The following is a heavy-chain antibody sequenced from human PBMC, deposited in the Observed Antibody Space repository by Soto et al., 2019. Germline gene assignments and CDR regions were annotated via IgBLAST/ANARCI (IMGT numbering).Heavy chain of an antibody. CDR2: ISYDGSNK. CDR1: GFTFSSYG. D-gene: IGHD3-22*01. Sequence: QVQLVESGGGVVQPGRSLRLSCAASGFTFSSYGMHWVRQAPGKGLEWVAVISYDGSNKYYADSVKGRFTISRDNSKNTLYLQMNRLRAEDTAVYYCAKWHSSGYGYFDCWGQGTLVTVSS. J-gene: IGHJ4*02. V-gene: IGHV3-30*18. CDR3: AKWHSSGYGYFDC.